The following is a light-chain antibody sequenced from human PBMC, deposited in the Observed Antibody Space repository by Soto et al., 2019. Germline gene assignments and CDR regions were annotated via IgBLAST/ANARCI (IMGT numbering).Light chain of an antibody. CDR3: QQYGSSPRT. Sequence: EIVLTQSPGTLSFSPGERATLSCRASQSVTSNYLAWYQQTPGQTPRLLIYAASSRATGIPDRFSGSGSGTDFSLTISRLEAEDFAVYYCQQYGSSPRTFGQGTKVDIK. CDR1: QSVTSNY. V-gene: IGKV3-20*01. CDR2: AAS. J-gene: IGKJ1*01.